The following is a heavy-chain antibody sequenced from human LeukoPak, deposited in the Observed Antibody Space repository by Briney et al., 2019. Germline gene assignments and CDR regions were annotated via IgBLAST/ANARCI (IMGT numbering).Heavy chain of an antibody. D-gene: IGHD3-22*01. J-gene: IGHJ5*02. CDR3: AIYSDSSGYPEGWFDP. V-gene: IGHV4-59*01. CDR1: GGSISSYY. CDR2: IYYSGTT. Sequence: SETLSLTCTVSGGSISSYYWSWIRQPPGKGLEWIGYIYYSGTTNYNPSLKSRVTISVDTSKNQFSLKLSSVTAADTAVYYCAIYSDSSGYPEGWFDPWGQGTLVTVSS.